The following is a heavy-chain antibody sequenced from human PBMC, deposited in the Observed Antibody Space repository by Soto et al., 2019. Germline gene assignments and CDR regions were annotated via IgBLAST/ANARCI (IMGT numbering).Heavy chain of an antibody. Sequence: PGGSLRLSCAASGFTFSNAWMNWVRQAPGKGLEWVGRIKSKTDGGTTDYAAPVKGRFTISRDDSKNTLYLQMNSLKTEDTAAYYCTTRLGSGSYFDYYYYGMDVWGQGTTVTVSS. V-gene: IGHV3-15*07. J-gene: IGHJ6*02. CDR2: IKSKTDGGTT. D-gene: IGHD1-26*01. CDR1: GFTFSNAW. CDR3: TTRLGSGSYFDYYYYGMDV.